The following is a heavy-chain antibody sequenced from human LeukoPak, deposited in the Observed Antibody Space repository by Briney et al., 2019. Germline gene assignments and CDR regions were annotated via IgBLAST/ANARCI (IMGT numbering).Heavy chain of an antibody. CDR1: GGTFSSYA. V-gene: IGHV1-69*05. CDR3: ASQPLRRNSSGPPQEFDY. J-gene: IGHJ4*02. CDR2: IIPIFGTA. D-gene: IGHD3-22*01. Sequence: ASVKVSCKASGGTFSSYAISWVRQAPGQGLEWMGRIIPIFGTANYAQKLQGRVTITTDESTSTAYMELSRLRSEDTAVYYCASQPLRRNSSGPPQEFDYWGQGTPVTVSS.